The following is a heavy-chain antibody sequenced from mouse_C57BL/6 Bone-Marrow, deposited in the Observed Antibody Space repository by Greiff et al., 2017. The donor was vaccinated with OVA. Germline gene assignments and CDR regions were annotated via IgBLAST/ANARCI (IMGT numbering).Heavy chain of an antibody. Sequence: EVKLVESGGDLVKPGGSLKLSCAASGFTFSSYGMSWVRQTPDKRLEWVATISSGGSYTYYPDSVKGRFTISRDNAKNTLYLQRSSLKSEDTAMYYCARRYDYFAYWGQGTLVTVSA. CDR3: ARRYDYFAY. CDR2: ISSGGSYT. V-gene: IGHV5-6*02. J-gene: IGHJ3*01. D-gene: IGHD2-4*01. CDR1: GFTFSSYG.